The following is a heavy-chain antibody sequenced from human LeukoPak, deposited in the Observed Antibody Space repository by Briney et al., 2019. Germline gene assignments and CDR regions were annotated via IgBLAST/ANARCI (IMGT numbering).Heavy chain of an antibody. CDR1: GYTFTTYH. D-gene: IGHD2-21*02. CDR2: MNPNSGDR. CDR3: ARTTAFTASGYDY. Sequence: ASVKVSCRASGYTFTTYHINWVRQATGQGLEWMGWMNPNSGDRSYAQKFQGRVTITTDTSIGTAYMELSSLRSEDTAVYFCARTTAFTASGYDYWGQGTLVTVSA. V-gene: IGHV1-8*03. J-gene: IGHJ4*02.